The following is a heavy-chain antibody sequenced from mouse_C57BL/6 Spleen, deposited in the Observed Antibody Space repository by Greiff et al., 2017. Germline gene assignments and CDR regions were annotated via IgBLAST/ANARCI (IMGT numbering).Heavy chain of an antibody. V-gene: IGHV1-69*01. J-gene: IGHJ3*01. Sequence: VKLQQPGAELVMPGASVKLSCKASGYTFTSYWMHWVKQRPGQGLEWIGEIDPSDSYTNYNQKFKGKSTLTVDKSSSTAYMQLSSLTSEDSAVYYCARWEPLFAYWGQGTLVTVSA. CDR3: ARWEPLFAY. CDR2: IDPSDSYT. CDR1: GYTFTSYW. D-gene: IGHD4-1*01.